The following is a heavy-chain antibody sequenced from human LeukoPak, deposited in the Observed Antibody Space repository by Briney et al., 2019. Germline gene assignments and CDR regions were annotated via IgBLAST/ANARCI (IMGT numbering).Heavy chain of an antibody. D-gene: IGHD5-24*01. Sequence: GGSLRLSCAASGFTFSNYNMNWVRQAPGKGLEWVSSISSDSAYIYNADSMKGRFTISRDNTRNSLYLQMSSLRAEVTAVYYCARGAADGYNYFFYYYMDVWGKGTTVTVSS. J-gene: IGHJ6*03. CDR3: ARGAADGYNYFFYYYMDV. CDR2: ISSDSAYI. V-gene: IGHV3-21*01. CDR1: GFTFSNYN.